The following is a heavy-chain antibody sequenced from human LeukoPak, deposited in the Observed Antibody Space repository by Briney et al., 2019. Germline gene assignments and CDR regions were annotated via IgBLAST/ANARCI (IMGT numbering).Heavy chain of an antibody. CDR1: GGTFSGYA. V-gene: IGHV1-69*13. D-gene: IGHD2-2*01. CDR3: ARDRRLYVFDQLPENNWFDP. Sequence: GASVKVSCKASGGTFSGYAISWVRQAPGQGLEWMGGIIPIFGTANYAQKFQGRVTITADESTSTAYMELSSLRSEDTAVYYCARDRRLYVFDQLPENNWFDPWGQGTLVTVSS. CDR2: IIPIFGTA. J-gene: IGHJ5*02.